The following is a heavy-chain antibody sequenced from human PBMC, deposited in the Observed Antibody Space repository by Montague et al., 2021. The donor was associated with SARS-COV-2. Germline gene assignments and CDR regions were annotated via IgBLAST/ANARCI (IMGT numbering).Heavy chain of an antibody. V-gene: IGHV4-39*02. J-gene: IGHJ3*02. Sequence: SETLSLTCTVSGGSISSNNYYWDWIRQPPGKGLEWIGSIYDSGSTYYNPSLKSRVTISVDTSKNHFSLKLNSVTAADTAAYYCARRGRKLLPVATTIGGFDIWGQGTMVTVSS. CDR2: IYDSGST. CDR1: GGSISSNNYY. D-gene: IGHD5-12*01. CDR3: ARRGRKLLPVATTIGGFDI.